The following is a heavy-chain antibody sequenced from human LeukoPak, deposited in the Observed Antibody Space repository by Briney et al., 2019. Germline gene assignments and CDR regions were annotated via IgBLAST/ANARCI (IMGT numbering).Heavy chain of an antibody. Sequence: ASVKVSCKASGYTFTDYYMYWVRQAPGQGLEWMGWINPNSGGTNYAQKFQGRVTMTRDTSISTAYMELSRLRSDDTAVYYCARWDPTYDIAASGTSNYDWGRGTLVTVSS. V-gene: IGHV1-2*02. CDR2: INPNSGGT. J-gene: IGHJ4*02. CDR1: GYTFTDYY. CDR3: ARWDPTYDIAASGTSNYD. D-gene: IGHD6-13*01.